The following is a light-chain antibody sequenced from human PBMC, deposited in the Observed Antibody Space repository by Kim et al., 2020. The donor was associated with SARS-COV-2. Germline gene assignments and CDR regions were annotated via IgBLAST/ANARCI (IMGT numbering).Light chain of an antibody. CDR2: RNN. CDR3: AAWDDSLSGYV. CDR1: SSNNGSNY. Sequence: GQRVTISCSGSSSNNGSNYVCWYQQLPGTAPKVLIYRNNQRPSGVPDRFSGSKSGTSASLAISGLRSEDDADYYCAAWDDSLSGYVFGTGTKVTVL. J-gene: IGLJ1*01. V-gene: IGLV1-47*01.